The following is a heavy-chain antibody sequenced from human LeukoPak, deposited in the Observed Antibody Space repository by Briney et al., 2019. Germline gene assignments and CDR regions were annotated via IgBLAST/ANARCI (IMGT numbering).Heavy chain of an antibody. CDR2: INPNSGGT. V-gene: IGHV1-2*02. CDR3: ARVGCSGGSCYSMAWFDP. J-gene: IGHJ5*02. CDR1: GYIFTGYY. Sequence: ASVKVSCKASGYIFTGYYLFWVRQAPGQGLEWMGWINPNSGGTNYAQKFQGRATMTRDTSISTAYMELSRLRSDDTAVYYCARVGCSGGSCYSMAWFDPWGQGTLVTVSS. D-gene: IGHD2-15*01.